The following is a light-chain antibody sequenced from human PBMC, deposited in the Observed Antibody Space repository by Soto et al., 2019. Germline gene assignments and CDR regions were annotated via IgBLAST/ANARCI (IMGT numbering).Light chain of an antibody. J-gene: IGKJ1*01. Sequence: ESVLTQSPGTLSLSPGERATLSCRASQSVNSNYLAWYQQKPGQAPRLLIYDASNRVTGIPDRFSGSGSGTDFTLTISRLEPEDFAVYYCQQDGGSVQEFGQGTKVEI. V-gene: IGKV3-20*01. CDR1: QSVNSNY. CDR3: QQDGGSVQE. CDR2: DAS.